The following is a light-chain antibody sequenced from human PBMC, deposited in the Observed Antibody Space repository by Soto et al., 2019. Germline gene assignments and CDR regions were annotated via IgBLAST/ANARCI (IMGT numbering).Light chain of an antibody. CDR3: QQYGSSPT. Sequence: EIVLTQSPGTLSLSPGERATLSCRSSQSVSSSYLAWYQQKPGQAPRLLIYDVSSRATGIPDRFSGSGSGTDFTLTISRLEPEDFAEYYWQQYGSSPTFGQGTKVEIK. CDR1: QSVSSSY. J-gene: IGKJ1*01. CDR2: DVS. V-gene: IGKV3-20*01.